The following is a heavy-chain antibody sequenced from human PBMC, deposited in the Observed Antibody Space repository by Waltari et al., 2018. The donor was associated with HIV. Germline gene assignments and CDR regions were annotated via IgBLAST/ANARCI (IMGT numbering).Heavy chain of an antibody. D-gene: IGHD3-22*01. CDR2: IIPRFDKA. V-gene: IGHV1-69*13. CDR1: GGTFSSYV. J-gene: IGHJ5*02. Sequence: QVQLVQSGAEVKTPGSSVKVSCTASGGTFSSYVIGWVRQAPGQGPVWMGGIIPRFDKANYGKNCQGRVTISAAESTSTAYMEMSSLRSEDTAVYYCARVHSYLYDGSRNVFDTWGQGTLVTVSS. CDR3: ARVHSYLYDGSRNVFDT.